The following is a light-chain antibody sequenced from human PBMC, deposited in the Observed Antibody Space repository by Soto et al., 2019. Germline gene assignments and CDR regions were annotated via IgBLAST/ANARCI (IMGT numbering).Light chain of an antibody. V-gene: IGLV2-23*01. CDR2: EGS. CDR3: CSYAGSSTFYV. CDR1: SSDVGSYNL. J-gene: IGLJ1*01. Sequence: QSALTQPASVSGSPGQSITISCTGTSSDVGSYNLVSWYQQHTGKAPKLMIYEGSKPPSGVSNRFSGSKSGNTAALTISGLHAEDEADYYCCSYAGSSTFYVFGTGTKLTVL.